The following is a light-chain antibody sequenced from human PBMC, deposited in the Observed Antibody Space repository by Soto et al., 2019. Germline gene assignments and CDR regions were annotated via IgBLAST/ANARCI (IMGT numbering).Light chain of an antibody. CDR1: SSDIGGYNY. CDR2: DVS. CDR3: SSYRGSNTVV. V-gene: IGLV2-14*01. Sequence: QSALTQPASVSGSPGQSITISYTGTSSDIGGYNYVSWYQQHPGKAPKLMIYDVSNRPSGVSNRFSGSKSGNTASLTISGLQAEDEADYYCSSYRGSNTVVFGGGTKVTVL. J-gene: IGLJ2*01.